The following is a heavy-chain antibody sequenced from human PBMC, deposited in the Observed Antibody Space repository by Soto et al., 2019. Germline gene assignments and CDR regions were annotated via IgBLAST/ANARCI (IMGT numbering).Heavy chain of an antibody. J-gene: IGHJ5*02. V-gene: IGHV3-23*05. CDR2: IDNSGDGS. CDR3: AKIPSRGMIFGAGS. D-gene: IGHD3-3*01. Sequence: HPGGSLRLSCAASGFIFRNHVLNWVRQAPGKGLEWVSAIDNSGDGSFYADSVKGRFIISRDNSKDTVFLHMNNLRLEDTAFYYCAKIPSRGMIFGAGSWGQGTLVTVSS. CDR1: GFIFRNHV.